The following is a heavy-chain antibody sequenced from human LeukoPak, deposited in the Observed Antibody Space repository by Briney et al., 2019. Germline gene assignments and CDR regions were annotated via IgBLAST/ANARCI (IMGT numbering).Heavy chain of an antibody. CDR3: ARDLRLFDY. CDR2: INFSGGT. CDR1: GYPFTSYY. Sequence: GASVKVSCKASGYPFTSYYMHWLRQAPGQGLEWMGRINFSGGTKYAEKFRGRVSMTRDTSMATAYMELTTLTSDDTAVYYCARDLRLFDYWGQGTLITVS. V-gene: IGHV1-2*06. J-gene: IGHJ4*02. D-gene: IGHD3-3*01.